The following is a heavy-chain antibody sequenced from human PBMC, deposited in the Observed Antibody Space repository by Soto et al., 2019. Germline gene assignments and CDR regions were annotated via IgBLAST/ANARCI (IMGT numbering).Heavy chain of an antibody. CDR2: ISGSAAST. D-gene: IGHD3-10*01. V-gene: IGHV3-23*01. CDR3: AKGTAFGELSPGYFDY. J-gene: IGHJ4*02. CDR1: GFTFSSYA. Sequence: PGGSLRLSCAASGFTFSSYAMNWVRQAPGKGLDWVSTISGSAASTYYAESLKGRFTILRDNSKNTLYLQMNSLRAEDTAVYYCAKGTAFGELSPGYFDYWGQGTLVTVSS.